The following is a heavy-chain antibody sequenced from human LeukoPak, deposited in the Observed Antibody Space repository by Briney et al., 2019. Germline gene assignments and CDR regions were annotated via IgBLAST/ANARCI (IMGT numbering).Heavy chain of an antibody. Sequence: SETLSLTCTVSGHSIINSYYWGWIRQPPGKGLGWIGSIYHSGSTCYNPSLKSRVTISVDTSKNQFSLKLSFVTAADTAVYYCARENPSTVTTEGGFDYWGQGTLVTVSS. CDR3: ARENPSTVTTEGGFDY. CDR2: IYHSGST. D-gene: IGHD4-11*01. J-gene: IGHJ4*02. CDR1: GHSIINSYY. V-gene: IGHV4-38-2*02.